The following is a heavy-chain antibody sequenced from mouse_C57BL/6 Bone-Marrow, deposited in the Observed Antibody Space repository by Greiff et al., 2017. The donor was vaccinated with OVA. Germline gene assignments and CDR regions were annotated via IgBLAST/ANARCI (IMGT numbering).Heavy chain of an antibody. CDR3: ARFHGYYLYWYFDV. D-gene: IGHD2-3*01. J-gene: IGHJ1*03. Sequence: QVHVKQSGAELARPGASVKMSCKASGYTFTSYTMHWVKQRPGQGLEWIGYINPSSGYTKYNQKFKDKATLTADKSSSTAYMQLSSLTSEDSAVYYCARFHGYYLYWYFDVWGTGTTVTVSS. CDR1: GYTFTSYT. V-gene: IGHV1-4*01. CDR2: INPSSGYT.